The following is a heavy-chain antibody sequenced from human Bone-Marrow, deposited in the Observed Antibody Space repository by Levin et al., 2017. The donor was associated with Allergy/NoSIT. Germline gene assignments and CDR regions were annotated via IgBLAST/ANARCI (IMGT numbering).Heavy chain of an antibody. CDR3: VRTLGWRNPFDS. D-gene: IGHD6-19*01. J-gene: IGHJ4*02. CDR1: GFTLSQYW. CDR2: INNDGSST. V-gene: IGHV3-74*01. Sequence: SCAASGFTLSQYWMHWVRQAPGKGLEWVSRINNDGSSTIYADSVRGRFTISRDNAKNTLYLQMSGLRVEDTAVYYCVRTLGWRNPFDSWGQGSLVTVSS.